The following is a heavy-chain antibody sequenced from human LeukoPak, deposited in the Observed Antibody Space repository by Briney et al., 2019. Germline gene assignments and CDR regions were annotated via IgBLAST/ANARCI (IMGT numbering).Heavy chain of an antibody. D-gene: IGHD3-22*01. CDR1: GFTFSNAW. CDR3: TKYRGGSGYYFDY. Sequence: GGSLRLSXAASGFTFSNAWMSWVRQAPGKGLEWVGRIKSKTDGGTTDYAAPVKGRFTISRDDSKNTLYLQMNSLKTEDTAVYYCTKYRGGSGYYFDYWGQGTLVTVSS. CDR2: IKSKTDGGTT. J-gene: IGHJ4*02. V-gene: IGHV3-15*01.